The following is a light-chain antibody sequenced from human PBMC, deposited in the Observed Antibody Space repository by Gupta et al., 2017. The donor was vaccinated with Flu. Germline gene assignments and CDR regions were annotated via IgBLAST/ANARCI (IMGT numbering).Light chain of an antibody. CDR3: MQRLEYPCT. Sequence: TPGEPASISCRSSQSRWDSVDGNTYLDWYMQKPGQSPQLLIYMGSSRASGVPDRFSGSGSGTDFTLKISRGEAEDVGIYYCMQRLEYPCTFGHGTKVDIK. CDR1: QSRWDSVDGNTY. V-gene: IGKV2-40*01. J-gene: IGKJ3*01. CDR2: MGS.